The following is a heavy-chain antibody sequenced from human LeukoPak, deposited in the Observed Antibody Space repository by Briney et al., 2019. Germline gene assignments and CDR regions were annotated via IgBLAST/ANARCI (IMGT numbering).Heavy chain of an antibody. CDR1: GGSFSGYC. D-gene: IGHD3-22*01. CDR3: ASGVGSGYYSGIFDY. CDR2: INHSGST. Sequence: PSETLSLTCAVYGGSFSGYCWSWIRQPPGKGLEWIGEINHSGSTNYNPSLKSRVTISVDTSKNQFSLKLSSVTAADTAVYYCASGVGSGYYSGIFDYWGQGTLVTVSS. V-gene: IGHV4-34*01. J-gene: IGHJ4*02.